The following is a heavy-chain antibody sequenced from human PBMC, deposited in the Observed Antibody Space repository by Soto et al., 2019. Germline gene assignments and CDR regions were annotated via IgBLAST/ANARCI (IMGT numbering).Heavy chain of an antibody. D-gene: IGHD2-2*02. CDR3: AKGGGQIVVVPAAIKAYYYYMDV. CDR2: ISGSGGST. V-gene: IGHV3-23*01. CDR1: GFTFSSYA. J-gene: IGHJ6*03. Sequence: GGSLRLSCAASGFTFSSYAMSWVRQAPGKGLEWVSAISGSGGSTYYADSVKGRFTISRDNSKNPLYLQMNSLRAEDTAVYYCAKGGGQIVVVPAAIKAYYYYMDVWGKGTTVTVSS.